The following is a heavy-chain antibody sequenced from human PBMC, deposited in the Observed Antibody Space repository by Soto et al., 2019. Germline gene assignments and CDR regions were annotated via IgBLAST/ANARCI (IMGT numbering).Heavy chain of an antibody. J-gene: IGHJ5*02. Sequence: QLQLQESGPGLVKPSETLSLTCTVSGGSISSSSYYWGWIRQPPGKGLEWIGSIYYSGSTYYNPSLKRRVPMAGDTSNNHFSLKRSSVAAADPAVYYCATQEAGGSDVYPFDPWGQGTLVTVSS. CDR3: ATQEAGGSDVYPFDP. CDR2: IYYSGST. D-gene: IGHD1-26*01. CDR1: GGSISSSSYY. V-gene: IGHV4-39*02.